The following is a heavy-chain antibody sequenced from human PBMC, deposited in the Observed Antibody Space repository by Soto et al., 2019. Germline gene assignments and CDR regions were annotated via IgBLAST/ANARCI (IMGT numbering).Heavy chain of an antibody. CDR1: GFSLSTSGVG. CDR3: AHRPTIYYYMDV. Sequence: QLTLKASGPTLVNPTQTLTLTCTFSGFSLSTSGVGVGWIRQPPGKALEFLALIYWDDDKRYSPSLRSRLTIPKDTSQNQVVLTMTNMDPVDTATYFCAHRPTIYYYMDVWGKGTTVTVS. CDR2: IYWDDDK. J-gene: IGHJ6*03. V-gene: IGHV2-5*02. D-gene: IGHD2-21*01.